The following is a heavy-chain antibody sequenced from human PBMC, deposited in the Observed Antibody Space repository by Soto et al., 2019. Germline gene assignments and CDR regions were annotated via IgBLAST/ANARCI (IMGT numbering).Heavy chain of an antibody. D-gene: IGHD5-18*01. CDR2: IIPIFGTA. CDR3: ATTVDTAMVTSGYYFDY. CDR1: GGTFSSYA. J-gene: IGHJ4*02. V-gene: IGHV1-69*13. Sequence: SVKVSCKASGGTFSSYAISWVRQAPGQGLEWMGGIIPIFGTANYAQKFQGRVTITADESTSTAYMELSSLRSEDTAVYYCATTVDTAMVTSGYYFDYWGQGTLVTVSS.